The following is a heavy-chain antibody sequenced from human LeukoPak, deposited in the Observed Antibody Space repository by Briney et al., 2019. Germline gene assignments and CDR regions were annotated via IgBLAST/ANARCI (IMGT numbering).Heavy chain of an antibody. CDR1: VDSLSRGVYY. J-gene: IGHJ3*02. Sequence: SETLSLTCTLSVDSLSRGVYYWSWIRQPAGKGLEWIGRISSSGRTNSNPSLKSRVTTSVDTSKNQFSLKRSSVTAPDTPVYFCARGPYFYDSSGAFDSWGEGRMVGVSS. CDR3: ARGPYFYDSSGAFDS. V-gene: IGHV4-61*02. D-gene: IGHD3-22*01. CDR2: ISSSGRT.